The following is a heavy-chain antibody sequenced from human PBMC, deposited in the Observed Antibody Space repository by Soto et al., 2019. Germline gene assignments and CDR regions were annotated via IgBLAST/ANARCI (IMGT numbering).Heavy chain of an antibody. V-gene: IGHV3-53*01. CDR1: GLTISGKNY. CDR3: ATWHEREHAFDV. CDR2: LYDVDGS. J-gene: IGHJ3*01. Sequence: ESGGGLIQPGESLRLSCAAFGLTISGKNYVAWVRQAPGKGLEWVSALYDVDGSFYADSVTGRFTTSSDSSKTTVYLQMNDLRPDDTAVYYCATWHEREHAFDVWGQGTTVTISS. D-gene: IGHD1-1*01.